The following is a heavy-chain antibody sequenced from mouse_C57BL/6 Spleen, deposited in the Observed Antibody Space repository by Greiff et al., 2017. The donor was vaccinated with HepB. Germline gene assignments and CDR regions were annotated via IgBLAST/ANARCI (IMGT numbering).Heavy chain of an antibody. CDR3: TREEAGFAY. CDR1: GFTFSSYA. CDR2: ISSGGDYI. J-gene: IGHJ3*01. V-gene: IGHV5-9-1*02. Sequence: EVKLMESGEGLVKPGGSLKLSCAASGFTFSSYAMSWVRQTPEKRLEWVAYISSGGDYIYYADTVKGRFTISRDDARNTLYLQMSSLKSEDAAMYYCTREEAGFAYWGQGTLVTVSA.